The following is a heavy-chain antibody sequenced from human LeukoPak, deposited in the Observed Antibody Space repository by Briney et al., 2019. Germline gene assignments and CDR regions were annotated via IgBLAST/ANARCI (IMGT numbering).Heavy chain of an antibody. CDR1: GSTFSSYA. V-gene: IGHV3-23*01. CDR2: ISGSGGST. CDR3: AKEEGVVVAPFDY. Sequence: GGSLRLSCAASGSTFSSYAMSWVRQAPGKGLEWVSAISGSGGSTYYADSVKGRFTISRDNSKNTLYLQMNSLRAGDTAVYYCAKEEGVVVAPFDYWGQGTLVTVSS. D-gene: IGHD2-15*01. J-gene: IGHJ4*02.